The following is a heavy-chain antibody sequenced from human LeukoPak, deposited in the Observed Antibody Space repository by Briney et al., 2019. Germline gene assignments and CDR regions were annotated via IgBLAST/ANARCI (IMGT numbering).Heavy chain of an antibody. CDR1: GFTVSSNY. V-gene: IGHV3-53*01. J-gene: IGHJ1*01. CDR2: IYSGGTT. CDR3: ARDYYDSSGYYYGYFQH. D-gene: IGHD3-22*01. Sequence: GGSLRLSCAASGFTVSSNYMSWVRQAPGKGLEWVSVIYSGGTTYYADSVKGRFTISRDNSKNTMYLQMNSLRAEDAAVYYCARDYYDSSGYYYGYFQHWGQGTLVTVSS.